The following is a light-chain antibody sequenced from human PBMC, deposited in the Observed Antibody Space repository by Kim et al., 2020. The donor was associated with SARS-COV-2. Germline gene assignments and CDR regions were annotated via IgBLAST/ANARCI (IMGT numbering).Light chain of an antibody. CDR1: TSRNHF. CDR2: GRN. CDR3: NSRDSSGYLGV. Sequence: ALGQTVTIKCRGDTSRNHFGRWDQQRPGQTPVLVMYGRNSRSSGIPDRFSGSRSGNTASLTITGAQAEDEADYYCNSRDSSGYLGVFGGGTQLTVL. J-gene: IGLJ3*02. V-gene: IGLV3-19*01.